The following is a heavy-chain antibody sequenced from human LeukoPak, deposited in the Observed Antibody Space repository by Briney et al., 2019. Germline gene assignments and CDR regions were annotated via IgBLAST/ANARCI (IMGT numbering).Heavy chain of an antibody. CDR3: ARAAATHYDSSGYYPAAFDI. J-gene: IGHJ3*02. CDR2: IRQDESEK. Sequence: GGSLRLSCAASGFTFSSYWMSWVRQAPGKGLEWVANIRQDESEKYYVDSVKGRFTFSRDNAKNSLYLQMNSLRAEDTAVYYCARAAATHYDSSGYYPAAFDIWGQGTMVTVSS. D-gene: IGHD3-22*01. CDR1: GFTFSSYW. V-gene: IGHV3-7*01.